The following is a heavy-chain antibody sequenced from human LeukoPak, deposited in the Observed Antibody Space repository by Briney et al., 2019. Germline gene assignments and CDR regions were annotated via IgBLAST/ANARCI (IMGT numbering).Heavy chain of an antibody. Sequence: GASVKVSCKASGGTFSSYVISWVRQAPGQGLEWMGGIIPIFGTANYAQKFQGRVTITADESTSTAYMELSSLRSEDTAAYYCARVRIQLWAYDYWGQGTLVTVSS. CDR3: ARVRIQLWAYDY. D-gene: IGHD5-18*01. CDR1: GGTFSSYV. J-gene: IGHJ4*02. V-gene: IGHV1-69*13. CDR2: IIPIFGTA.